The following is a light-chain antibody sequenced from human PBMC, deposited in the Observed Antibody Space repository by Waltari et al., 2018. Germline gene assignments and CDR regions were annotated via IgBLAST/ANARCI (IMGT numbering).Light chain of an antibody. CDR1: QSVLYSSDNKNQ. V-gene: IGKV4-1*01. CDR3: HQYYSTPFT. CDR2: WAS. Sequence: DIVMTQSPESLAVSLGERATINCKSSQSVLYSSDNKNQLAWYQQKPGQPPKLLLYWASTRESGVPDRFSGSGSETDFTLTISSLQAEDVAVYYCHQYYSTPFTFGQGTKLEIK. J-gene: IGKJ2*01.